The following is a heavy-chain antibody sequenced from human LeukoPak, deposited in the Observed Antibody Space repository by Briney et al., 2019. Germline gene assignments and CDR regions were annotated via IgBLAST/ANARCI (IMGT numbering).Heavy chain of an antibody. V-gene: IGHV4-34*01. D-gene: IGHD5-24*01. J-gene: IGHJ4*02. CDR3: ARGLGEGYPDS. Sequence: SETLSHTCAVHGGSFSGFYWTWMRQPPGKGPEWIGEVNHSRGTNYNPSLKSRVTISEDTSKNQFSLNLTSVTAADTAVYYCARGLGEGYPDSWGQGTLVTVSS. CDR2: VNHSRGT. CDR1: GGSFSGFY.